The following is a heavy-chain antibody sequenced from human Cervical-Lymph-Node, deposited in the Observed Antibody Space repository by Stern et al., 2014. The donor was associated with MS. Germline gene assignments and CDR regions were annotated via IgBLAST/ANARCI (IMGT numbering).Heavy chain of an antibody. V-gene: IGHV4-4*02. CDR1: GGSVSSTNW. Sequence: QLQESGPGLVKPSGTLSLTCAVSGGSVSSTNWWSWVRQSPGKGLEWLGYIYHSGSTNHHTSLRSLIPISRDNSKNHLALHLTSVTAADTAVYYCARERQQYCNSEGCSYWYSDLWGRGTLVTVSS. CDR3: ARERQQYCNSEGCSYWYSDL. J-gene: IGHJ2*01. CDR2: IYHSGST. D-gene: IGHD2/OR15-2a*01.